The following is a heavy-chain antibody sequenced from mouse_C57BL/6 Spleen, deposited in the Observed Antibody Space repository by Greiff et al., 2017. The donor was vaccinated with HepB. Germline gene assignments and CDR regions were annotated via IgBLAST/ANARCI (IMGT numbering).Heavy chain of an antibody. CDR1: GYTFTSYW. CDR2: IYPGSGST. D-gene: IGHD1-1*02. CDR3: ARIWYYFDY. V-gene: IGHV1-55*01. Sequence: VQLQQSGAELVKPGASVKMSCKASGYTFTSYWITWVKQRPGQGLEWIGDIYPGSGSTNYNEKFKSKATLTVDTSSSTAYMQLSSLTSEDSVVYYCARIWYYFDYWGQGTTLTVSS. J-gene: IGHJ2*01.